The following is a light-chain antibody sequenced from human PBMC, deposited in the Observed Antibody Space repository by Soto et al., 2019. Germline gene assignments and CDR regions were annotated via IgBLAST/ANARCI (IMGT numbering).Light chain of an antibody. V-gene: IGLV2-8*01. CDR1: SSDVGAYNY. J-gene: IGLJ1*01. CDR3: SSYGGSYNV. CDR2: EVS. Sequence: QSALTQPPSASGSPGQSVTISCTGTSSDVGAYNYVSWYQQHPGKAPKLIIYEVSWRPSGVPDRFSGSKSGNTASLTVSGLQADDEADYFCSSYGGSYNVFGTGTKVTVL.